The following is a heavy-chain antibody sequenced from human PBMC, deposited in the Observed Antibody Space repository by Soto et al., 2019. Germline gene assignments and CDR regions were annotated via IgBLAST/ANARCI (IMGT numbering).Heavy chain of an antibody. Sequence: SSVKVSCKASGGTFSSYAISWVRQAPGQGLEWMGGIIPIFGTANYAQKFQGRVTITADESTSTAYMELSSLRSEDTAVYYCATELGENPASPFDAWGQGTLVTVSS. CDR3: ATELGENPASPFDA. CDR2: IIPIFGTA. J-gene: IGHJ4*02. D-gene: IGHD3-10*01. CDR1: GGTFSSYA. V-gene: IGHV1-69*13.